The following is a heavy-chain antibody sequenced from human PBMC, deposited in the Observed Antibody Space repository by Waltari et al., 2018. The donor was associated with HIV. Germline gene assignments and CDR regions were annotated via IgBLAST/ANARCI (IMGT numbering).Heavy chain of an antibody. CDR2: SSKAVNKK. CDR3: ARGIYCGSDCYSGLDS. V-gene: IGHV3-30-3*01. Sequence: QVQLVESGGGVVQPGRSLRLSCAASGLLVSDYTMHWVRQAPGKGQEGVAVSSKAVNKKDYADSVKGRFTISRDNSNNALYLQMNSLTVEDTAVYYCARGIYCGSDCYSGLDSWGQGSLVTVSS. CDR1: GLLVSDYT. J-gene: IGHJ4*02. D-gene: IGHD2-21*02.